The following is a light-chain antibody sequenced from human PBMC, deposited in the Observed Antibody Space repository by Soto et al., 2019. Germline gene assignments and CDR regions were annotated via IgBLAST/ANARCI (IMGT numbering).Light chain of an antibody. Sequence: DIQMTQSPSTLSASVGDRVTITCRASQSISSWLAWYQQKPGKAPKLLIYDASSLESGVPSRFSGSGSGTEFTITISSLQPDDFATYSCQQYNSYSTFGQGNNLEIK. CDR1: QSISSW. CDR2: DAS. J-gene: IGKJ2*01. CDR3: QQYNSYST. V-gene: IGKV1-5*01.